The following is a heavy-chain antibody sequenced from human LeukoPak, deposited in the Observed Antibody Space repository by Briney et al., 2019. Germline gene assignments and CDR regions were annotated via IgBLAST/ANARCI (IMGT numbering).Heavy chain of an antibody. CDR2: ISYDGSNK. CDR3: ARYYDLWSGYDY. D-gene: IGHD3-3*01. Sequence: GGSLRLSCAASGFTFSSYGMHWVRQAPGKGLEWVAVISYDGSNKYYADSVKGRFTISRDNSKNTLYLQMNSLRAEDTAVYYCARYYDLWSGYDYWGQGTLVTVSS. CDR1: GFTFSSYG. V-gene: IGHV3-30*03. J-gene: IGHJ4*02.